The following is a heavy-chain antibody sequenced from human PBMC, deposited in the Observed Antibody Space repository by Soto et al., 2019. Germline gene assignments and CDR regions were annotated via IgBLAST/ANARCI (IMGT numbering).Heavy chain of an antibody. Sequence: GASLKISCKGSGYSFISYWIGWVRQMPGKGLEWMGIIYPDDLDTRYSPSFQGHVTISADKSITTAYLQWSSLKASDTAMYYCVTRLGYCSGGRCYESDYWGQGSLVTVSS. CDR1: GYSFISYW. CDR3: VTRLGYCSGGRCYESDY. CDR2: IYPDDLDT. D-gene: IGHD2-15*01. J-gene: IGHJ4*02. V-gene: IGHV5-51*01.